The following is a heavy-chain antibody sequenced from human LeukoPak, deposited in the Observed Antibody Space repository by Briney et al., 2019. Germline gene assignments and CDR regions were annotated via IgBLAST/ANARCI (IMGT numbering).Heavy chain of an antibody. V-gene: IGHV3-74*03. Sequence: HPGGSLRLSCAASGFAFSVSWMHWVRQAPGKGLVWVSVIKRDGGTAYADSVKGRFIISRDNANKKVYLQINSRRDEDTTVYYCAKDYFGSLEYWGQGTLVTVSS. D-gene: IGHD2/OR15-2a*01. CDR2: IKRDGGT. CDR3: AKDYFGSLEY. J-gene: IGHJ4*02. CDR1: GFAFSVSW.